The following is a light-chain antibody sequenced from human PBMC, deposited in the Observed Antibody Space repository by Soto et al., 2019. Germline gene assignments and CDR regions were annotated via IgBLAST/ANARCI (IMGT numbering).Light chain of an antibody. CDR3: QQYVSSPRT. V-gene: IGKV3-20*01. J-gene: IGKJ1*01. Sequence: QSPNTLAVLPGGSAPLSCRASQSVSNVAWYQQRPGQAPRLLIYGASSRATGIPDRFSGSGSGTDFTLTISSLEPEDFAVYYCQQYVSSPRTSGQPTKVDI. CDR1: QSVSN. CDR2: GAS.